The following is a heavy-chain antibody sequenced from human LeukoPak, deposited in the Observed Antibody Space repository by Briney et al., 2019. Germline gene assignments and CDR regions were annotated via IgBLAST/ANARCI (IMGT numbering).Heavy chain of an antibody. CDR1: GGSISSYF. Sequence: SETLSLTCTVSGGSISSYFWCWIRQPPGKGLEWIGYIYYSGSTNYNPSLKSRVTISVDTSKNQFSLKLSSVTAADTAVYYRARDREWPHFDYWGQGTLVTVSS. D-gene: IGHD3-3*01. V-gene: IGHV4-59*01. J-gene: IGHJ4*02. CDR2: IYYSGST. CDR3: ARDREWPHFDY.